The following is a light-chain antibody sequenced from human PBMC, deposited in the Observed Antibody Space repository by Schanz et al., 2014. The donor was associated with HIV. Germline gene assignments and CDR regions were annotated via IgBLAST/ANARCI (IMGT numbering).Light chain of an antibody. CDR1: SSDVGSYTL. V-gene: IGLV2-14*02. CDR2: EVS. Sequence: QSALTQPASVSGSPGQSITISCTGSSSDVGSYTLVSWYQQYPGKAPKLVIYEVSKRPSGVSNRFSGSKSGNTASLTISGLQAEDEADYYCSSYTSSNTWLFGGGTKLTVL. J-gene: IGLJ3*02. CDR3: SSYTSSNTWL.